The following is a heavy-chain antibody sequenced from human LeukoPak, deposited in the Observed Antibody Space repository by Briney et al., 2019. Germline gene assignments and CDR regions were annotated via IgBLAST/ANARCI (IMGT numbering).Heavy chain of an antibody. CDR3: ARGGTYAGIELFYLDS. Sequence: GGSLRLSCAASGFTFSSYSMNWVRQAPGKGLEWVSYISSSSSTVHYADSVKGRFTISRDNAKNSLYLQMNSLRDEDTAVYYCARGGTYAGIELFYLDSWGQGTLVTVSA. CDR2: ISSSSSTV. J-gene: IGHJ4*02. CDR1: GFTFSSYS. D-gene: IGHD3-16*01. V-gene: IGHV3-48*02.